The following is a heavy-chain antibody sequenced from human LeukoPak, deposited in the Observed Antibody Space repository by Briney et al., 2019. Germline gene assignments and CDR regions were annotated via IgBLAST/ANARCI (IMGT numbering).Heavy chain of an antibody. CDR1: GFTVNSYN. CDR2: ISSSGTK. Sequence: GGSLRLSCSASGFTVNSYNMNWVRQAPGKGLEWDSCISSSGTKYYADSVKGRFTTSRDNGKSSLFLEMNSLRDEDTAVYYCARGPSSSSWSRFDPWGQGTLVTVSS. V-gene: IGHV3-48*02. CDR3: ARGPSSSSWSRFDP. J-gene: IGHJ5*02. D-gene: IGHD6-13*01.